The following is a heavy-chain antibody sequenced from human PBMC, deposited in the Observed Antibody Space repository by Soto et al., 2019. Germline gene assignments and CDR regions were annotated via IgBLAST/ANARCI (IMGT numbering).Heavy chain of an antibody. CDR3: ARRQALDY. CDR1: GYTFVNCE. CDR2: MNPHSGDT. J-gene: IGHJ4*02. V-gene: IGHV1-8*01. Sequence: QVQLVQSGAEVKKPGASVKVSCKASGYTFVNCEIKWVRQATGQGLERLGWMNPHSGDTFYAQNFQGRVSMTRNTSISAAYMELNSRKSEDTAVYYCARRQALDYWGQGTLVTVSS.